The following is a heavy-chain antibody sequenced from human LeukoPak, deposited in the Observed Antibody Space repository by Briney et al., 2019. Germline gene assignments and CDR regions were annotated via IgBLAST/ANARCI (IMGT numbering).Heavy chain of an antibody. J-gene: IGHJ4*02. CDR2: INNDGSST. V-gene: IGHV3-74*01. CDR1: GFTLSSSW. Sequence: ESGGSLRLSCSASGFTLSSSWMHWVRQAPGKGLVWVSRINNDGSSTSYADSVKGRFTISRDNAKDTLFLQMNSLRAEDTAVYYCVKYSSGWNWGQGTLVTVSS. D-gene: IGHD6-19*01. CDR3: VKYSSGWN.